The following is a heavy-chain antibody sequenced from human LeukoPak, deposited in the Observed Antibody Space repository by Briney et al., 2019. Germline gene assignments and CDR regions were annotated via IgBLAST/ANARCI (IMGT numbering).Heavy chain of an antibody. V-gene: IGHV1-2*02. CDR2: INPNSGGT. J-gene: IGHJ5*02. Sequence: ASVKVSCKASGYTFTGYYMHWVRRAPGQGLEWMGWINPNSGGTNYAQKFQGRVTMTRDTSISTAYMELSRLRSDDTAVYYCAREVAVAGMSDSWFDPWGQGTLVTVSS. CDR3: AREVAVAGMSDSWFDP. D-gene: IGHD6-19*01. CDR1: GYTFTGYY.